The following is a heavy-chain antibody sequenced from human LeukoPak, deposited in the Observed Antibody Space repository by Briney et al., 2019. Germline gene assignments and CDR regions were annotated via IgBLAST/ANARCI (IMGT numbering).Heavy chain of an antibody. D-gene: IGHD2-8*01. J-gene: IGHJ6*03. CDR2: HHYSGGT. CDR3: ARAPNYYYMDV. CDR1: GAPITNYY. Sequence: SETLSLTCSVSGAPITNYYWSWIRQSPGKGLEWIGYHHYSGGTNYKASLKSRVTISIDTIRNQFSLTVTSVTAADMAVYYCARAPNYYYMDVWGKGTTVTVSS. V-gene: IGHV4-59*01.